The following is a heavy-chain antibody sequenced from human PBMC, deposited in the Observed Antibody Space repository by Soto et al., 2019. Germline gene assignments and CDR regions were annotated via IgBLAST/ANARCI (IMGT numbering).Heavy chain of an antibody. V-gene: IGHV4-31*03. CDR1: GGSISNGGYY. J-gene: IGHJ5*02. Sequence: SETLSLTCTVSGGSISNGGYYWSWIRQHPGKGLEWIGYIYYSGSTYYNPSLKSRVTISVDTSKNQFSLKLSSVTAADTAVYYCARWWSGSRQGFDPWGQGTLVTVSS. D-gene: IGHD3-3*01. CDR2: IYYSGST. CDR3: ARWWSGSRQGFDP.